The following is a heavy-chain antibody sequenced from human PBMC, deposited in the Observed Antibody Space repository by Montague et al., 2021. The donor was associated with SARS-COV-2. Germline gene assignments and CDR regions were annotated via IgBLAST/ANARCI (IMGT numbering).Heavy chain of an antibody. J-gene: IGHJ6*02. CDR2: KYTTGST. CDR1: GASITSGSYY. D-gene: IGHD6-19*01. Sequence: TLSLTCTVSGASITSGSYYWSWIRQPAGTRLEWIGRKYTTGSTNYDPSLKSRVTISVDTSKNQFSLKLSSVTAADTAVYYCAGTSTYSSGWGINYYYYGMDVWDQGTTVTVSS. CDR3: AGTSTYSSGWGINYYYYGMDV. V-gene: IGHV4-61*02.